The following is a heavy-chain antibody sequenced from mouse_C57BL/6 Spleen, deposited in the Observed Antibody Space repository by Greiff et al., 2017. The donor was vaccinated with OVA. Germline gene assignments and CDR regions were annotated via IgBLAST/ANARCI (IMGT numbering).Heavy chain of an antibody. D-gene: IGHD2-4*01. J-gene: IGHJ3*01. Sequence: EVKLVESGPGMVKPSQSLSLTCTVTGYSITSGYDWHWIRHSPGNKLEWVGYISYSGSTNYNPSLKSRISITHDTSKNHFFLKLNSVTTEDTATYDCARDQDYDLFAYWGQGTLVTVSA. V-gene: IGHV3-1*01. CDR2: ISYSGST. CDR1: GYSITSGYD. CDR3: ARDQDYDLFAY.